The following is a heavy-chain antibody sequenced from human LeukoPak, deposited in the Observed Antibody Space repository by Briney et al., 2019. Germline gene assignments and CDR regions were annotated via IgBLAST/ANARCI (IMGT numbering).Heavy chain of an antibody. V-gene: IGHV3-30*03. CDR1: GFTFSSYG. J-gene: IGHJ4*02. D-gene: IGHD4-17*01. CDR3: APTPHDYGDYG. CDR2: IGFDGSNK. Sequence: GGSLRLSCAASGFTFSSYGMHWVRQAPGKGLEWVAVIGFDGSNKYYADSVKGRFTISRDNSKNTVYLQLNGLRAEDTAVYYCAPTPHDYGDYGWGQGTLVTVSS.